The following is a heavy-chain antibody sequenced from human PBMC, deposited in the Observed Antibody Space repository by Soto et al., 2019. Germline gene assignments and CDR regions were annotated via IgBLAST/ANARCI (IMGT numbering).Heavy chain of an antibody. D-gene: IGHD3-3*01. CDR2: IYESGST. J-gene: IGHJ4*02. V-gene: IGHV4-4*02. CDR1: GGSISSSSSNY. Sequence: QVQLQESGPGLVKPSGTLSLTCAVSGGSISSSSSNYWSWVRQPPGKGLEWIGDIYESGSTNYNPSLTSRVTISMDKSKNQFSLKVTSVTAADTAVYYCAKDTFIGGFDYWGQGTLVTVSS. CDR3: AKDTFIGGFDY.